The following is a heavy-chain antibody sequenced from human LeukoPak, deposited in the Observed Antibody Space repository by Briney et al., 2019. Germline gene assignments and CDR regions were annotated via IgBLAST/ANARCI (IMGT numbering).Heavy chain of an antibody. CDR3: ARVDGDYGDNWFDP. CDR2: ISSSSSYI. CDR1: GFTFSSYS. D-gene: IGHD4-17*01. Sequence: GGSLRLSCAASGFTFSSYSMNWVRQAPGKGLEWVSSISSSSSYIYYADSVKGRFTISRDNAKNSLYLQMNSLRAEDTAVYYCARVDGDYGDNWFDPWGQGTLVTVSS. J-gene: IGHJ5*02. V-gene: IGHV3-21*01.